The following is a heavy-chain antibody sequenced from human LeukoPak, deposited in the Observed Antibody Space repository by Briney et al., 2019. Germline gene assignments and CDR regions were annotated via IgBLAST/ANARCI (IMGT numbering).Heavy chain of an antibody. Sequence: GGSLRLSCAASGFTVSSNYMSWVRQAPGKGLEWVSVIYSGGSTYYADSVKGRFTISRDNAKNSLYLQMNSLRAEDTAVYYCARDAGYGYWVVDYWGQGTLATVSS. CDR2: IYSGGST. D-gene: IGHD5-18*01. CDR3: ARDAGYGYWVVDY. CDR1: GFTVSSNY. V-gene: IGHV3-53*01. J-gene: IGHJ4*02.